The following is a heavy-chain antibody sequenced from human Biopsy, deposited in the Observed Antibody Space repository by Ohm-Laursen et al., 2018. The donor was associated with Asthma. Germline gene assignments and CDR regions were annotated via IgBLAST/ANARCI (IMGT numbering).Heavy chain of an antibody. CDR1: NGSISSNFYY. Sequence: SDTLSLTCTVSNGSISSNFYYWGWIRQPPGKGLEWVGSIHKNGIGYYKSSLKSRLTIFVDTSKNQFSLKVTSVTAADTAVYYCARQKLAAAEGPFDLWGQGTMVTVSS. CDR3: ARQKLAAAEGPFDL. J-gene: IGHJ3*01. V-gene: IGHV4-39*01. D-gene: IGHD6-13*01. CDR2: IHKNGIG.